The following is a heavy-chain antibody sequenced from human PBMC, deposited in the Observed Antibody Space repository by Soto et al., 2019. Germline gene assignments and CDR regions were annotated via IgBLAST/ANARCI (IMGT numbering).Heavy chain of an antibody. Sequence: SGPTLVNPTQTLTLTCTFSGFLLSTSGMSVSWVRQPPGQALEWLALINWNDQRYYATSLETRLTISKDTSKNQVVLTMTNTDPMDAGTYFCVRTRIAAAGSFGYYGLDVWGQGTTVTVSS. CDR2: INWNDQR. CDR1: GFLLSTSGMS. D-gene: IGHD6-13*01. V-gene: IGHV2-70*13. J-gene: IGHJ6*02. CDR3: VRTRIAAAGSFGYYGLDV.